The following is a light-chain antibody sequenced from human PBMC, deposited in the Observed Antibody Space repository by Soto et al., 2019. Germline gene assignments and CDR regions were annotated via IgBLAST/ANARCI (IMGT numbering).Light chain of an antibody. CDR1: QSVSSS. Sequence: EIVMTQSPATLSVSPGERVTLSCRASQSVSSSLAWYQQKPGQAPRLLIYGASTRATGIPARFSGSGSETDFALTISSLQSEDFAVYNCQQYNNWPPFTFGPGTKVDIK. CDR2: GAS. V-gene: IGKV3-15*01. J-gene: IGKJ3*01. CDR3: QQYNNWPPFT.